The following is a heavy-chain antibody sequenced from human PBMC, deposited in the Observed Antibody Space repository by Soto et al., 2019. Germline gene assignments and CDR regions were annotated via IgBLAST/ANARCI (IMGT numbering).Heavy chain of an antibody. V-gene: IGHV3-7*03. CDR1: VFTLSSYW. J-gene: IGHJ4*02. D-gene: IGHD3-10*01. Sequence: GGPPSLFCAAYVFTLSSYWLSWVGQSLGKGLECVANIKQDGSEKYYVDYVKGRFTISRDNAKNSLYLQMNTLRAEDTAVYYWARTVAWLGELYFDHCGQGTLFTV. CDR3: ARTVAWLGELYFDH. CDR2: IKQDGSEK.